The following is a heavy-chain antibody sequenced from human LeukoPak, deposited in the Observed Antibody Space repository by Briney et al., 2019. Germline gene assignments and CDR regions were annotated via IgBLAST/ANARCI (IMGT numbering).Heavy chain of an antibody. D-gene: IGHD3-10*01. CDR3: ARDLKYYGSGSFFDY. Sequence: ASVKVSCKASGYTFTSYGISWVRQAPGQGLEWMGWISAYNGNTNYAQKLQGRVTMTTDTSTSTAYMELRSLRSDDTAVYYCARDLKYYGSGSFFDYWGQGPRVTVSS. CDR1: GYTFTSYG. CDR2: ISAYNGNT. J-gene: IGHJ4*02. V-gene: IGHV1-18*04.